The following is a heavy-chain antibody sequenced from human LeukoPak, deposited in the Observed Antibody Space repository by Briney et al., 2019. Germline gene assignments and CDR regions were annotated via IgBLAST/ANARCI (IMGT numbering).Heavy chain of an antibody. CDR2: IYSGGST. J-gene: IGHJ4*02. Sequence: GGSLRLSCAASGFTVSSNYMSWVRQAPGKGLEWVSVIYSGGSTYYADSVKGRFTISRDNSKNTPYLQMNSLRAEDTAVYYCATSYSPFGLIDYWGQGALVTVSS. CDR3: ATSYSPFGLIDY. V-gene: IGHV3-66*02. CDR1: GFTVSSNY. D-gene: IGHD4-11*01.